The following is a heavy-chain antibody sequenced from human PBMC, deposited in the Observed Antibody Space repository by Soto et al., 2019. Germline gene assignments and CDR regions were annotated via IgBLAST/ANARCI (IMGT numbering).Heavy chain of an antibody. CDR2: IYDSGST. J-gene: IGHJ4*02. D-gene: IGHD6-6*01. Sequence: QVQLQESGPGLVKPSETLSLTCTVSGGSISSYYWSWIRQPPGKGLEWIGYIYDSGSTNYNPSLKSQVTISVDTSKNQFSLKLTSVTAADTAVYYCAAPPRYWGQGTLVTVSS. CDR1: GGSISSYY. V-gene: IGHV4-59*01. CDR3: AAPPRY.